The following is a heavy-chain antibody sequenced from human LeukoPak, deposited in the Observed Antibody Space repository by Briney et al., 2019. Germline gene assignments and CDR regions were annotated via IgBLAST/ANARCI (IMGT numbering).Heavy chain of an antibody. D-gene: IGHD6-19*01. Sequence: AGGSLRLSCAASGFTFSSYVMHWVRQAPGKGLEWVAIISYDGSNEYYADSVKGRFTISRDNAKNSLYLQMNSLRAEDTAVYYCARTGIAVAGSFDYWGQGTLVTVSS. J-gene: IGHJ4*02. CDR2: ISYDGSNE. V-gene: IGHV3-30*04. CDR1: GFTFSSYV. CDR3: ARTGIAVAGSFDY.